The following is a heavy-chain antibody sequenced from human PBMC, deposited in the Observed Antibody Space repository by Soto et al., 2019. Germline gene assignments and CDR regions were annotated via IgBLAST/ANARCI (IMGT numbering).Heavy chain of an antibody. CDR1: GFIVNSNY. J-gene: IGHJ4*02. V-gene: IGHV3-66*01. CDR2: IYSGGST. Sequence: GGSLRLSCAASGFIVNSNYMSWVRQAPGKGLEWVSVIYSGGSTYYADSVKGRFTISRDDSKNTLFPQMKSLRAEDTAVYYCASAKLLLPWLFDYWGQGTLVTVPS. CDR3: ASAKLLLPWLFDY. D-gene: IGHD2-15*01.